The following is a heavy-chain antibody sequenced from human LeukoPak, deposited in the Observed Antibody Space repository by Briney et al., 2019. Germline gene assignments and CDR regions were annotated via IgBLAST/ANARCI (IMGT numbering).Heavy chain of an antibody. V-gene: IGHV1-3*01. J-gene: IGHJ5*02. CDR1: GYSFTSYA. D-gene: IGHD1-1*01. Sequence: GASVKVSCKASGYSFTSYAMHWVRQAPGQRPEWVGWINAGNGNTKYSQKFQGRVTITRDTSASTAYMELSSLRSEDTAVYYCARSWNDLGWFDPWGQGTLVTVSS. CDR3: ARSWNDLGWFDP. CDR2: INAGNGNT.